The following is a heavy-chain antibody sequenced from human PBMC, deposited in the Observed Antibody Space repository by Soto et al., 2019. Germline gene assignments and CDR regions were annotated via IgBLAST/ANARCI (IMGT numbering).Heavy chain of an antibody. CDR3: ARIYYDSVFDY. J-gene: IGHJ4*02. D-gene: IGHD3-22*01. CDR1: GGSLSSGAYY. Sequence: TLSLTCTVSGGSLSSGAYYWSWIRQHPGKGLEWIGYIYYSGSTYYNPSLESRVTLSVDTSKNQFSLKLSSVTAADTAVYYCARIYYDSVFDYWGQGTLVTVSS. V-gene: IGHV4-30-4*08. CDR2: IYYSGST.